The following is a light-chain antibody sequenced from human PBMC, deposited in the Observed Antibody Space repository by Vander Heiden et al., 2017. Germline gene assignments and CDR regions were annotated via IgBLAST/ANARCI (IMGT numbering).Light chain of an antibody. Sequence: QSLLTQPPSVSGAPGKRVTISCTGSSSNLRAVQSVHWYQQLPEPAPQFTSYGNIYRPSGVPCRFAGQTAGSSDSLEISGLQSEHEADDDGQSYGSRLSADGCGTG. CDR2: GNI. V-gene: IGLV1-40*01. CDR1: SSNLRAVQS. J-gene: IGLJ1*01. CDR3: QSYGSRLSADG.